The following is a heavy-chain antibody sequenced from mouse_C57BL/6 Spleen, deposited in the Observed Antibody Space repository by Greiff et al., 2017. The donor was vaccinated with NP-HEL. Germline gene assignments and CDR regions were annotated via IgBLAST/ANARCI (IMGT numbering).Heavy chain of an antibody. CDR1: GFTFSNYW. V-gene: IGHV6-3*01. Sequence: EVKLQESGGGLVQPGGSMKLSCVASGFTFSNYWMNWVRQSPEKGLEWVAQIRLKSDNYATHYAESVKGRFTISRDDSKSSVYLQMNNLRAEDTGIYYCTAGPAMDYWGQGTSVTVSS. CDR2: IRLKSDNYAT. CDR3: TAGPAMDY. J-gene: IGHJ4*01. D-gene: IGHD3-1*01.